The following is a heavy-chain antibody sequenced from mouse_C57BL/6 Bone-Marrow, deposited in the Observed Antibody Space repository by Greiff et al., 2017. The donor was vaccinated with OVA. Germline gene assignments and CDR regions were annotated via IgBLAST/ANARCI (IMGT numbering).Heavy chain of an antibody. V-gene: IGHV14-4*01. D-gene: IGHD2-3*01. J-gene: IGHJ2*01. Sequence: EVQLQESGAELVRPGASVKLSCTASGFTIKDDYMHWVKQRPEQGLEWIGWIATENGDTEYASKFKGKATITADTSSNTAYLKLSSLTSEDTAVYYCTVALFRYDGYYWGQGTTLTVSS. CDR2: IATENGDT. CDR3: TVALFRYDGYY. CDR1: GFTIKDDY.